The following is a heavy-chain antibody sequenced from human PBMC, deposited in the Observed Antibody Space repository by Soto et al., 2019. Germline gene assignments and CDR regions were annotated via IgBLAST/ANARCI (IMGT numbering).Heavy chain of an antibody. CDR1: GGSISSSSYY. V-gene: IGHV4-39*01. Sequence: SETLSLTCTVSGGSISSSSYYWGWIRQPPGKGLEWIGSIYYSGSTYYNQSLNSRVTISVETSKNQFSLKLSSVTAADAAVYYCARSTDVDTAIVFRWRITVALPFENWGQENLVTVCS. J-gene: IGHJ4*02. CDR3: ARSTDVDTAIVFRWRITVALPFEN. CDR2: IYYSGST. D-gene: IGHD5-18*01.